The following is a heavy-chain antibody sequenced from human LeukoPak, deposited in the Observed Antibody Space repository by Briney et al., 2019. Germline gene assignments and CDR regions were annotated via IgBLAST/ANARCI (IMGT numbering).Heavy chain of an antibody. V-gene: IGHV3-74*01. D-gene: IGHD6-25*01. CDR2: IGGDGSMT. CDR1: EFTFSAYW. J-gene: IGHJ4*02. Sequence: GGSLRLSCAASEFTFSAYWMHWVRQAPGKGLVWVSRIGGDGSMTNYADSVKGRFTISRGNAKNTLYLQMNSLRLEDTAVYYCARENLAAAADYWGQGTLVTVSS. CDR3: ARENLAAAADY.